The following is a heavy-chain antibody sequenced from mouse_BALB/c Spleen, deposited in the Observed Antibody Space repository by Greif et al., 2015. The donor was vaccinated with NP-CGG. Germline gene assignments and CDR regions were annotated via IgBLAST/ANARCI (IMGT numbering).Heavy chain of an antibody. V-gene: IGHV5-17*02. J-gene: IGHJ2*01. CDR2: ISSGSSTI. CDR1: GFTFSSFG. CDR3: ARGGDPYYFDY. D-gene: IGHD3-3*01. Sequence: EVQVVESGGGLVQPGGSRKLSCAASGFTFSSFGMHWVRQAPEKGPEWVAYISSGSSTIYYADTVKGRFTISRDNPKNTLFLQMTSLRSEDTAMYYCARGGDPYYFDYWGQGTTLTVSS.